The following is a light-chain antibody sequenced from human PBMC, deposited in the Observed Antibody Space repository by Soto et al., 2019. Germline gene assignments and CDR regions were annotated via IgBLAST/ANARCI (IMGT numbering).Light chain of an antibody. J-gene: IGKJ1*01. CDR2: GAS. CDR1: QSVSNNY. Sequence: EIVCTQSPGTLSLSPGERATLSCRASQSVSNNYLAWYQQKPGQAPRFLISGASSRATGIPDRFSGSGSGTDFTLTISRLEPEDFAVYYCQLYGSSARTFGQGTKVDIK. CDR3: QLYGSSART. V-gene: IGKV3-20*01.